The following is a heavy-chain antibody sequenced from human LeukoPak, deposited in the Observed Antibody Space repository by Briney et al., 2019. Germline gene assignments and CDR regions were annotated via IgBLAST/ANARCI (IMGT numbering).Heavy chain of an antibody. CDR3: ARDQGGRITIFGVVIGLDY. V-gene: IGHV3-48*04. D-gene: IGHD3-3*01. CDR1: GFTFSSYS. J-gene: IGHJ4*02. Sequence: GGSLRLSCAASGFTFSSYSMNWVRQAPGKGLEWVSYISSSSSTIYYADSVKGRFTISRDNAKNTLYLQMNSLRAEDTAVYYCARDQGGRITIFGVVIGLDYWGQGTLVTVSS. CDR2: ISSSSSTI.